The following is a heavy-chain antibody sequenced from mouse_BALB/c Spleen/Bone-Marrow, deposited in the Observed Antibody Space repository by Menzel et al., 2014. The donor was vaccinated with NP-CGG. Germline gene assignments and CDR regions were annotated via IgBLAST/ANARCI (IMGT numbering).Heavy chain of an antibody. CDR2: INPSSGYT. CDR3: ARRDYFDY. CDR1: GYTFTSYT. J-gene: IGHJ2*01. Sequence: QVQLKESGAELARPGASVKMSCKASGYTFTSYTMLWVKQRPGQGLEWIGYINPSSGYTNYNQKFKDKATLTADKSSSTAYMQLSSLTSEDSAVYYCARRDYFDYWGQGTTLTVSS. V-gene: IGHV1-4*01.